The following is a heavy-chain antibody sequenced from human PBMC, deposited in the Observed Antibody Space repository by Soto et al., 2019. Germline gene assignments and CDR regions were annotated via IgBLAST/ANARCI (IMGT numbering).Heavy chain of an antibody. CDR2: PSNGGNT. CDR1: GFPFSTYA. D-gene: IGHD2-15*01. J-gene: IGHJ5*02. CDR3: ARDFRPGLIVPTKSGFDP. V-gene: IGHV3-23*01. Sequence: EVQLLESGGGLVQRGGSLRLSCEASGFPFSTYAMTWVRQVPGKGLEWVSTPSNGGNTEFAESVRGRFTVFRDNSKNTIYLQMSSLRAEDSAIYFCARDFRPGLIVPTKSGFDPWGQGTPVTVSS.